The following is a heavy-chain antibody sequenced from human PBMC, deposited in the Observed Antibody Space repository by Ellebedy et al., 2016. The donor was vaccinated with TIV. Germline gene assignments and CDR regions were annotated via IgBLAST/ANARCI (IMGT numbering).Heavy chain of an antibody. Sequence: GESLKISXAASGFTFSSHAMSWVRQAPGKGLEWVSGISDSGSTIYYADSVKGRFTISRDNAKNSLYLQMNSLRAEDTAVYYCARGYYDSSGYEHFDYWGQGTLVTVSS. J-gene: IGHJ4*02. CDR2: ISDSGSTI. D-gene: IGHD3-22*01. V-gene: IGHV3-48*04. CDR1: GFTFSSHA. CDR3: ARGYYDSSGYEHFDY.